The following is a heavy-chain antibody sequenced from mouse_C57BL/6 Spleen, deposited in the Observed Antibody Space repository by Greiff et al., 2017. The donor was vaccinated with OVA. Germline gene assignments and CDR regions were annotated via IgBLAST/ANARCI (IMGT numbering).Heavy chain of an antibody. CDR2: IYPGDGDT. CDR3: ARGYYGNYNAMDY. J-gene: IGHJ4*01. V-gene: IGHV1-82*01. D-gene: IGHD2-1*01. Sequence: VKLLESGPELVKPGASVKISCKASGYAFSSSWMNWVKQRPGKGLEWIGRIYPGDGDTNYTGKFKGKATLTADKSSSTAYMQLSSLTSEDSAVYFCARGYYGNYNAMDYWGQGTSVTVSS. CDR1: GYAFSSSW.